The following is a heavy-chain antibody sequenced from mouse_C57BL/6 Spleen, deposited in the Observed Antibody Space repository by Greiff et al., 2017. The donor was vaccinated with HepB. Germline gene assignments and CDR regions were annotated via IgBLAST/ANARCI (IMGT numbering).Heavy chain of an antibody. CDR2: IDPSDSYT. J-gene: IGHJ4*01. CDR1: GYTFTSYW. D-gene: IGHD2-2*01. Sequence: QVQLKQPGAELVKPGASVKLSCKASGYTFTSYWMQWVKQRPGQGLEWIGEIDPSDSYTNYNQKFKGKATLTVDTSSSTAYMQLSSLTSEDSAVYYCARAVTPYYAMDYWGQGTSVTVSS. CDR3: ARAVTPYYAMDY. V-gene: IGHV1-50*01.